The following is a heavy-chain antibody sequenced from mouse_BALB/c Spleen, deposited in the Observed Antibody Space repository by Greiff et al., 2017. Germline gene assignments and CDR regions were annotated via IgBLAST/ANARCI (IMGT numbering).Heavy chain of an antibody. V-gene: IGHV14-3*02. D-gene: IGHD1-1*02. J-gene: IGHJ2*01. CDR1: GFNIKDTY. CDR2: IDPANGNT. Sequence: EVQRVESGAELVKPGASVKLSCTASGFNIKDTYMHWVKQRPEQGLEWIGRIDPANGNTKYDPKFQGKATITADTSSNTAYLQLSSLTSEDTAVYYCARSALVGFDYWGQGTTLTVSS. CDR3: ARSALVGFDY.